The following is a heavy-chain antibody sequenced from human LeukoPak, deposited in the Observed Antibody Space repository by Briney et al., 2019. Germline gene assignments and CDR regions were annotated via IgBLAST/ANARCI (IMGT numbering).Heavy chain of an antibody. CDR1: GFTFSSYG. Sequence: GGSLRLSCAASGFTFSSYGMHWVCQAPGKGLEWVAFIRYDGSNKYYADSVKGRFTISRDNSKNTLYLQMNSLRAEDTAVYYCSKTIAVADPTDYWGQGTLVTVSS. D-gene: IGHD6-19*01. J-gene: IGHJ4*02. CDR2: IRYDGSNK. CDR3: SKTIAVADPTDY. V-gene: IGHV3-30*02.